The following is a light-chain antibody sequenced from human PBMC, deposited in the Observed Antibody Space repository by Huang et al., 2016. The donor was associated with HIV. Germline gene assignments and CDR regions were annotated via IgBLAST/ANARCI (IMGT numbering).Light chain of an antibody. CDR2: DAS. J-gene: IGKJ4*01. CDR3: QQHDSWLT. CDR1: PSITNH. V-gene: IGKV3-11*01. Sequence: IVLTQSPATLSWYLGERVTLACRASPSITNHLAWDQQRPGQAPRLLIYDASTRVAGVPDRFSGSGSGTDFTLTISSLEPEDFALYYCQQHDSWLTFGGGTKVEV.